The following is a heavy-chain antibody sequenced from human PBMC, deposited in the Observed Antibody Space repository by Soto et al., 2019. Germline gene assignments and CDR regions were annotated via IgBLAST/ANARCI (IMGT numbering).Heavy chain of an antibody. D-gene: IGHD3-10*01. J-gene: IGHJ4*02. CDR1: GFAVSSNY. CDR3: ARSRAGEFLIYFDY. V-gene: IGHV3-23*01. Sequence: GGSLRLSCAASGFAVSSNYMSWVRQAPGKGLEWVSAISGSGGSTYYADSVKGRFTISRDNSKNTLYLQMNSLRAEDTAVYYCARSRAGEFLIYFDYWGQGTLVTVSS. CDR2: ISGSGGST.